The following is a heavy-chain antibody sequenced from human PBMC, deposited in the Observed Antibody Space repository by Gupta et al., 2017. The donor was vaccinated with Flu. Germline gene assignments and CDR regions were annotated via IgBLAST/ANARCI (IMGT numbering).Heavy chain of an antibody. CDR1: GFTFSSYA. V-gene: IGHV3-23*01. Sequence: EVQLLESGGGLVQPGGSLRLSCAASGFTFSSYAMSWVRQAPGKGLEWVSAISGSGGSTYYADSVKGRVTISRDNSKNTLYRQMNSLRAEETAVYYCAKVLTVGAAAGTTPFPDYGGQGTMVTVYS. D-gene: IGHD6-13*01. CDR2: ISGSGGST. CDR3: AKVLTVGAAAGTTPFPDY. J-gene: IGHJ4*02.